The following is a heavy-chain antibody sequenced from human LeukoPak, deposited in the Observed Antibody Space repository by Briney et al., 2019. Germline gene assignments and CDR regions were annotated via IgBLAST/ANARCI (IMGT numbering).Heavy chain of an antibody. CDR3: ARAVSEAVAGDY. D-gene: IGHD6-19*01. J-gene: IGHJ4*02. Sequence: ASVKVSCKSSGYTFTSYYMHWVRHGPGQGLEWMGLINPTGGSTGYSQKFQGRVTMTRDMSKSTDYMELSSLRSEDTAIYYCARAVSEAVAGDYWGQGTLVIVSS. V-gene: IGHV1-46*01. CDR2: INPTGGST. CDR1: GYTFTSYY.